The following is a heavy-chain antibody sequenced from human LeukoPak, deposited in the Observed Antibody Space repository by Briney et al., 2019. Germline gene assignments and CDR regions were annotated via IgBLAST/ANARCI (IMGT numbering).Heavy chain of an antibody. CDR1: GFTFSSYS. CDR2: ISGSGGST. D-gene: IGHD3-22*01. J-gene: IGHJ6*03. V-gene: IGHV3-23*01. CDR3: AKGHYYYDSRRASYYYYYYMDV. Sequence: GGSLRLSCAASGFTFSSYSMNWVRQAPGKGLEWVSAISGSGGSTYYADSVKGRFTISRDNSKNTLYLQMNSLRAEDTAVYYCAKGHYYYDSRRASYYYYYYMDVWGKGTTVTVSS.